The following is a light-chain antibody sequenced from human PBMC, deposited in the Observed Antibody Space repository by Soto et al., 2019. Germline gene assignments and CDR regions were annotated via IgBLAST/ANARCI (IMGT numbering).Light chain of an antibody. CDR3: SSYTSSSTYVV. CDR2: DVS. CDR1: SSDVGGYNY. Sequence: QSALTQPASVSGSPGQSITISCTGTSSDVGGYNYVSWYQQHPGKAPKLMIYDVSNRPSGVSNRFSGSNSGNTASLTISGLQAEDDADYNCSSYTSSSTYVVFGGGTKLTVL. V-gene: IGLV2-14*01. J-gene: IGLJ2*01.